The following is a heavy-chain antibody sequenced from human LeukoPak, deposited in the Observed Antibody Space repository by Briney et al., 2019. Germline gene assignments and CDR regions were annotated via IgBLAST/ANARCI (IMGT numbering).Heavy chain of an antibody. V-gene: IGHV1-69*05. CDR3: ARGRVVVTADYYFDY. D-gene: IGHD2-21*02. CDR2: IIPIFGTA. J-gene: IGHJ4*02. Sequence: SVRVSCKASGGTFSSYAISWVRQAPGQGLEWMGGIIPIFGTANYAQKFQGRVTITTDESTSTAYMELSSLRSEDTAVYYCARGRVVVTADYYFDYWGQGTLVTVSS. CDR1: GGTFSSYA.